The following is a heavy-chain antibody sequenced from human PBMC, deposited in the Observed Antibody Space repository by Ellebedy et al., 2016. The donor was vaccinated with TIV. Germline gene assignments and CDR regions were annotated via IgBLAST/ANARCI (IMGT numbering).Heavy chain of an antibody. Sequence: SETLSLTCTVSGGSISRSSSYWGWIRQPPQTGLQWIGSIYYTGSTFYNPSLKSRVTISVDTSKSQFSLRLTSVTAADTAVYYCARWFGELLYVRWFDPWGQGTLVTVSS. V-gene: IGHV4-39*01. CDR3: ARWFGELLYVRWFDP. CDR1: GGSISRSSSY. D-gene: IGHD3-10*01. J-gene: IGHJ5*02. CDR2: IYYTGST.